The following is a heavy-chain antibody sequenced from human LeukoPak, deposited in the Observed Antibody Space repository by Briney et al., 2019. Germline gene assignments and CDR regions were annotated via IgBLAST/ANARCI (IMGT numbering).Heavy chain of an antibody. CDR3: ATTTYGQFVY. CDR2: IYTRGNT. D-gene: IGHD3-10*01. J-gene: IGHJ4*02. V-gene: IGHV4-61*02. CDR1: GGSISSDSYY. Sequence: PSETLSLTCTVSGGSISSDSYYWSWIRQPAGKGLEWIGRIYTRGNTNYNPSLKSRVTISVDTSKNQFSLKLSSVTAADTAVYYCATTTYGQFVYWGQGTLVTVSS.